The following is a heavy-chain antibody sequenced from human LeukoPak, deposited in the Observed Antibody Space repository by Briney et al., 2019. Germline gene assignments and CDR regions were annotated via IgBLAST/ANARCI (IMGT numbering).Heavy chain of an antibody. Sequence: TSSETLSLTCAVYGGSFSGYYWSWIRQPPGKGLEWIGEINHSGSTNYNPSLKSRVTISVDTSKNQFSLKLSSVTAADTAVYYCARGFPNSSGWYGYWGQGTLVTVSS. V-gene: IGHV4-34*01. D-gene: IGHD6-19*01. CDR1: GGSFSGYY. J-gene: IGHJ4*02. CDR3: ARGFPNSSGWYGY. CDR2: INHSGST.